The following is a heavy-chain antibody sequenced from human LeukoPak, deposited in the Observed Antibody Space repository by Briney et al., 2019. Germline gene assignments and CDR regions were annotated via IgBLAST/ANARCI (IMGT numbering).Heavy chain of an antibody. V-gene: IGHV4-4*07. CDR3: ARNYYDSSGYYAPNWFDP. D-gene: IGHD3-22*01. CDR1: GGSISGYY. CDR2: IYTSGSP. J-gene: IGHJ5*02. Sequence: NPSETLSLTCTVSGGSISGYYWSWIRQPAGKGLEWIGRIYTSGSPTYNASLKSRVTLSVDTSKNQFSLRLTSVTAADTAVYYCARNYYDSSGYYAPNWFDPWGQGTLVTVSS.